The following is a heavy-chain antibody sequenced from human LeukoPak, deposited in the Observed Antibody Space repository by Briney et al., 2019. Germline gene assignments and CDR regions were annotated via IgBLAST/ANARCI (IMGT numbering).Heavy chain of an antibody. V-gene: IGHV1-2*02. J-gene: IGHJ5*02. CDR2: IKPNSGGT. Sequence: GSVKVSCKASGYTFTGYYIHWVRQAPGQGLEWMVWIKPNSGGTNYAQNFQGRVTMTRDTSSSTAHMELSRLRSDDTAVYYCARGDCSVSGCHGGNWFDPWGQGTLVTVSS. CDR3: ARGDCSVSGCHGGNWFDP. CDR1: GYTFTGYY. D-gene: IGHD2-15*01.